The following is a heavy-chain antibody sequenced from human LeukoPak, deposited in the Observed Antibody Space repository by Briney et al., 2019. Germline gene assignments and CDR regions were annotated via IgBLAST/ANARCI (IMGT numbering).Heavy chain of an antibody. CDR3: ARVRDYDFWSGYYPYNWFDP. J-gene: IGHJ5*02. D-gene: IGHD3-3*01. V-gene: IGHV4-59*01. CDR1: GGSISSYY. Sequence: PSETLSLTCTVSGGSISSYYWSWIRQPPGKGLEWIGYIYYSGSTNYNPSLKSRVTISVDTSKNQFSLKLSSVTAAGTAVYYCARVRDYDFWSGYYPYNWFDPWGQGTLVTVSS. CDR2: IYYSGST.